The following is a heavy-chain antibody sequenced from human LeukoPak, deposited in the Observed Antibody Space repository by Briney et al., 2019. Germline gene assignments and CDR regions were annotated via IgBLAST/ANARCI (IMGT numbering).Heavy chain of an antibody. CDR3: ASARGAHLFDY. D-gene: IGHD1-26*01. CDR1: GFTFSSYW. V-gene: IGHV3-7*05. CDR2: IKQDGSEK. J-gene: IGHJ4*02. Sequence: LTGGSLRLSCAASGFTFSSYWMSWVRQAPGKGLEWVANIKQDGSEKYYVDSVKGRFTISRDNAKNSLYVQMNSLRAEDTAVYYCASARGAHLFDYWGQGTLVTVSS.